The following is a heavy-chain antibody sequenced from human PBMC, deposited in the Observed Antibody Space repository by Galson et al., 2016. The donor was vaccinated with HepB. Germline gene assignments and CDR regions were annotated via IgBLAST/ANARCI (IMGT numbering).Heavy chain of an antibody. CDR3: AMNFYDYIWGSYPL. CDR1: GGSFSSFY. J-gene: IGHJ3*01. V-gene: IGHV4-34*01. D-gene: IGHD3-16*02. CDR2: VDPSGST. Sequence: SETLSPTCAVSGGSFSSFYWAWIRQPPGKGLEWIGEVDPSGSTYSNSSLKSRVTFSIDTSKNQFSLNLTSVTAADTAVYYCAMNFYDYIWGSYPLWGQGTMVTVSS.